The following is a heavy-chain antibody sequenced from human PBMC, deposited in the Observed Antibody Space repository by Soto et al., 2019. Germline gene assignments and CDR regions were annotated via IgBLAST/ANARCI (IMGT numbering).Heavy chain of an antibody. D-gene: IGHD3-22*01. CDR3: AKGVGGYYYDSSGYYNFDY. V-gene: IGHV3-23*01. CDR1: GFTFSSYA. J-gene: IGHJ4*02. CDR2: IRGSGGST. Sequence: GGSLRLSCAASGFTFSSYAMSWVRQAPGKGLEWVSAIRGSGGSTYYADSVKGRFTISRDNSKNTLYLQMNSLSAEDTAVYYCAKGVGGYYYDSSGYYNFDYWGQGTLVTVSS.